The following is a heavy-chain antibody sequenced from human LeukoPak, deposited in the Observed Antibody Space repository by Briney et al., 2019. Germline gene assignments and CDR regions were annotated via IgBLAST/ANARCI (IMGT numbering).Heavy chain of an antibody. D-gene: IGHD3-22*01. CDR2: IIPIFGTA. CDR3: ARGQYYYDSSGYFPYWFDP. V-gene: IGHV1-69*13. J-gene: IGHJ5*02. Sequence: SVKVSCKASGGTFSSYAISWVRQAPGQGLEWMGGIIPIFGTANYAQEFQGRVTITADESSSTAYMELSSLRSEDTAVYYCARGQYYYDSSGYFPYWFDPWGQGTLVTVSS. CDR1: GGTFSSYA.